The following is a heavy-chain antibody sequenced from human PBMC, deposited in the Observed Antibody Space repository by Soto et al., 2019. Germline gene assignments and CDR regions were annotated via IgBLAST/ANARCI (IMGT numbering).Heavy chain of an antibody. CDR1: GFTFRSYA. CDR2: ISGSGGST. Sequence: PGGSLRLSCAPSGFTFRSYAMRSVCQAPLNMLERVSAISGSGGSTYYADSVKGRFTISRDNSKNTLYLQMNSLRAEDTAVYYCAKDWLVTIFGVVITNYYYGMDVWGQGTTVTVSS. J-gene: IGHJ6*02. V-gene: IGHV3-23*01. D-gene: IGHD3-3*01. CDR3: AKDWLVTIFGVVITNYYYGMDV.